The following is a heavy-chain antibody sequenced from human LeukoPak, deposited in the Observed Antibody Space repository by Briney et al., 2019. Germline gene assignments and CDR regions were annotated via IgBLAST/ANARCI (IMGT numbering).Heavy chain of an antibody. CDR1: GGSISSNY. Sequence: PSETLSLTCTVSGGSISSNYWSWIRQPPGKGLEWIGYIYYSGTTNYNPSLTGRVAISVDTSTNQFSLKLYSVTAADTAVYYCARGGRYSDAWGQGTLVTVSS. CDR3: ARGGRYSDA. J-gene: IGHJ5*02. D-gene: IGHD3-16*01. V-gene: IGHV4-59*01. CDR2: IYYSGTT.